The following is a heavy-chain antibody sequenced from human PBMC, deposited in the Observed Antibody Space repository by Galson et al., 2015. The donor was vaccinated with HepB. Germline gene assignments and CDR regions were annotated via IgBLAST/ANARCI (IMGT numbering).Heavy chain of an antibody. CDR1: GGSFSSSNVY. CDR3: ARYFEV. V-gene: IGHV4-61*01. Sequence: SETLSLTCSVSGGSFSSSNVYWSWIRQPPGKRPEWIGSIYYSGSTMYNPSLKSRVTITVDTSKNQFSLKLSSVTAADTAVYRCARYFEVWGRGTLVTVST. CDR2: IYYSGST. J-gene: IGHJ2*01.